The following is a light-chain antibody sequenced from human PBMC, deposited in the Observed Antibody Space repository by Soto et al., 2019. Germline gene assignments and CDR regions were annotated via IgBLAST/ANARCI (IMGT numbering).Light chain of an antibody. J-gene: IGKJ3*01. CDR2: GAS. V-gene: IGKV3-20*01. CDR1: QSVSSSY. CDR3: QQYGSSLLFT. Sequence: EIVLTQSPGTLSLSPGERATLSCRASQSVSSSYLAWSQQKPGQAPRLLIYGASSRATGIPDRFSGSGSGTDFTLTISRLEPEDFAVYYCQQYGSSLLFTFGPGTKVDIK.